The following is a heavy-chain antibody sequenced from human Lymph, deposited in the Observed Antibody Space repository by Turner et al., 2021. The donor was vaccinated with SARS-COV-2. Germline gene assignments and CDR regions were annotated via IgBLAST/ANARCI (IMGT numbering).Heavy chain of an antibody. Sequence: EVQLLESGGGLVQPGGSLRLSCAAAGLTFSSCGMSWVPQAPGKGLKWVSDISGSGGSTYSADSVEGRFTITRNNYNNTMYMQMNGLRAEDKAVYYCAKGVAGGRIQPNSFDYWGQGTLVTVSS. V-gene: IGHV3-23*01. J-gene: IGHJ4*02. CDR1: GLTFSSCG. CDR2: ISGSGGST. CDR3: AKGVAGGRIQPNSFDY. D-gene: IGHD5-18*01.